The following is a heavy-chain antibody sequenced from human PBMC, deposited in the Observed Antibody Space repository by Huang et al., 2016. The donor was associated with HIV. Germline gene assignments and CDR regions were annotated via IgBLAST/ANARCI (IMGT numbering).Heavy chain of an antibody. J-gene: IGHJ4*02. V-gene: IGHV1-18*04. CDR2: VSANSGDI. Sequence: QVQLVQSGAEVKRPGASLKVSCKTSGFTFTNYGFSWVRQAPGQGLEWLGWVSANSGDINYEVKLEVRVSMTTNTTSGTAYMELRRLTSDDTARYYCVRESLYFGDFLFDHWGQGTPVTVSA. D-gene: IGHD3-10*01. CDR1: GFTFTNYG. CDR3: VRESLYFGDFLFDH.